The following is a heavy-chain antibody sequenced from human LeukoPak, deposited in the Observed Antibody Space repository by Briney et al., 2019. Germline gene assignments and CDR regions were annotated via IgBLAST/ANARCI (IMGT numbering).Heavy chain of an antibody. CDR3: ARVLYYDVLTGYYINGWFDP. CDR1: GGSISSHY. CDR2: ISFSQYT. D-gene: IGHD3-9*01. J-gene: IGHJ5*02. V-gene: IGHV4-59*11. Sequence: SETLSLTCIVSGGSISSHYWSWIRQSPGKGLEWTGYISFSQYTDYNPSLGGRVTISVDRSMKEFSLTLTSVTAADTAVYYCARVLYYDVLTGYYINGWFDPWGQGTLVTVSS.